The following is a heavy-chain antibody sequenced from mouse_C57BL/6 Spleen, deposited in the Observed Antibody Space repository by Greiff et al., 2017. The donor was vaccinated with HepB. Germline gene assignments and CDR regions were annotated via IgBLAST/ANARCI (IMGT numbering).Heavy chain of an antibody. J-gene: IGHJ4*01. V-gene: IGHV1-82*01. D-gene: IGHD2-9*01. Sequence: VQLQESGPELVKPGASVKISCKASGYAFSSSWMNWVKQRPGKGLEWIGRIYPGDGDTNYNGKFKGKATLTADKSSSTAYMQLSSLTSEDSAVYFCARAGAYYGYDYAMDYWGQGTSVTVSS. CDR3: ARAGAYYGYDYAMDY. CDR1: GYAFSSSW. CDR2: IYPGDGDT.